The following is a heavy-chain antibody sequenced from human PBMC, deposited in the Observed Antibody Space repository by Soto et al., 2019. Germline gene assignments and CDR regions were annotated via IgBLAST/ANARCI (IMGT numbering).Heavy chain of an antibody. V-gene: IGHV3-30-3*01. J-gene: IGHJ4*02. D-gene: IGHD2-21*01. CDR2: MSYDGNSK. CDR1: GFTFSSYS. Sequence: QVQLGESGGGVVQPGRSLRLSCAASGFTFSSYSMHWVRQSPGKGLEWVAAMSYDGNSKYFADSVKGRFTISRDNSKNTLSLQMNSLGAEDSAVYYCARGRTVRDHDDFDLWGQGTLVTVSS. CDR3: ARGRTVRDHDDFDL.